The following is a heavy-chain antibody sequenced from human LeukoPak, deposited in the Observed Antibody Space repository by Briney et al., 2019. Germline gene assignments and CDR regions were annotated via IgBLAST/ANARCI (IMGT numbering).Heavy chain of an antibody. CDR1: GYTFTSYG. CDR2: ISAYNGNT. Sequence: GASVKVSCKASGYTFTSYGISWVRQAPGQGLEWMGWISAYNGNTNYAQKLQGRVTMTTDTSTSTAYMELRSLRSDDTAVYYCARAFEGGSRRYYYMDVWGKGTTVTVSS. J-gene: IGHJ6*03. V-gene: IGHV1-18*01. CDR3: ARAFEGGSRRYYYMDV. D-gene: IGHD1-26*01.